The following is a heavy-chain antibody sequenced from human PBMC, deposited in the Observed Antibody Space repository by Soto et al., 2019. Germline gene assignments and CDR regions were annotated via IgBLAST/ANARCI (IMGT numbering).Heavy chain of an antibody. CDR3: ARDSPPPRE. J-gene: IGHJ4*02. Sequence: QVQLVQSGTEVRKPGASVKVSCKASGYTFTSYHISWVRQAPGQGLEWMGWISAYNGNTNYAQKLQGRVTMTTDTATTTASMELRSLRSDDKAVYYCARDSPPPREWGQGTLVTVSS. CDR2: ISAYNGNT. CDR1: GYTFTSYH. V-gene: IGHV1-18*01.